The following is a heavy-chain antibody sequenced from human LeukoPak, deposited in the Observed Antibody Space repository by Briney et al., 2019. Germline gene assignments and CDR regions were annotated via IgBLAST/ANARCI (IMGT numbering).Heavy chain of an antibody. J-gene: IGHJ4*02. CDR2: IKSKTDGGTT. CDR3: TFYYDSSGYYYEFDY. V-gene: IGHV3-15*01. Sequence: PGGSLRLSCAASGFTFSNAWMSWVRQAPGKGLEWVGRIKSKTDGGTTDYAAPVKGRFTISRDDSKNTLYLQMNSLKTEDTAVYYCTFYYDSSGYYYEFDYWGQGTLVTVSS. D-gene: IGHD3-22*01. CDR1: GFTFSNAW.